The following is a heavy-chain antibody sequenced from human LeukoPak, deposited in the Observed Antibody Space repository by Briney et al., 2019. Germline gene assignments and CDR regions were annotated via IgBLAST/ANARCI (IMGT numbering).Heavy chain of an antibody. CDR3: ARSRDSSGWYPFQH. CDR2: IYSGGRT. V-gene: IGHV3-53*01. Sequence: PGGSLRLSCAASGFTVSSNNNYMSWVRQAPGKGLEWVSVIYSGGRTDYADFVKGRFTIYRDNSKNTLYLQMNGLRADDTAVYYCARSRDSSGWYPFQHWGQGTLVTVSS. J-gene: IGHJ1*01. CDR1: GFTVSSNNNY. D-gene: IGHD6-19*01.